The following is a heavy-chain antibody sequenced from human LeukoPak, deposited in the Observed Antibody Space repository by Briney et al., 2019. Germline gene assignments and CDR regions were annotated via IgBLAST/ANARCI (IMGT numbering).Heavy chain of an antibody. V-gene: IGHV4-59*01. D-gene: IGHD2-2*01. CDR2: SYYSGST. CDR1: GVPISSYY. CDR3: ARGGRVRGSSPPLDY. J-gene: IGHJ4*02. Sequence: SETLSLTCTVSGVPISSYYWSWIRQPPGKGLEWIGYSYYSGSTNYNPSLKRRVTISVDTSKNQFSLKLSSVTAADTAVYYCARGGRVRGSSPPLDYWGQGTLVTVSS.